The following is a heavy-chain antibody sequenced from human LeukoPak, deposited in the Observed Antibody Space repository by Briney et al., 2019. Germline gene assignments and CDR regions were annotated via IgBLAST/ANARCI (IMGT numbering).Heavy chain of an antibody. Sequence: GATVTLSCKASGYTFTDYYMNWVQQAPGKGLEWMGRVDPEDGETIYAEKFQGRVTITADTSTDTAYMELSSLRSEDTAVCYCATAGYYYDSSGYYSLDYWGQGTLVTVSS. CDR1: GYTFTDYY. CDR3: ATAGYYYDSSGYYSLDY. CDR2: VDPEDGET. D-gene: IGHD3-22*01. J-gene: IGHJ4*02. V-gene: IGHV1-69-2*01.